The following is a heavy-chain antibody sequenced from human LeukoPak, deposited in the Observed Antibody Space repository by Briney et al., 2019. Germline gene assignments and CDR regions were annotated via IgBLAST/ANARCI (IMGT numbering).Heavy chain of an antibody. CDR2: INWNGGST. V-gene: IGHV3-20*04. CDR1: GFTFDDYG. Sequence: GGSLRLSCATSGFTFDDYGMSWVRQAPGKGLEWVSDINWNGGSTGYADSVKGRFTISRDNAKNSLYLQMNSLRAEDTAVYYCARVDSSGYYYREYFQHWGQGTLVTVSS. J-gene: IGHJ1*01. D-gene: IGHD3-22*01. CDR3: ARVDSSGYYYREYFQH.